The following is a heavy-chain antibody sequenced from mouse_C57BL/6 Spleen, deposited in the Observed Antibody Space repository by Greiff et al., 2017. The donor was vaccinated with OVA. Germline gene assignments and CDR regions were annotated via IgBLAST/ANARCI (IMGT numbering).Heavy chain of an antibody. CDR1: GYTFTDYE. J-gene: IGHJ3*01. CDR3: TRDLDHRFAY. V-gene: IGHV1-15*01. Sequence: VQLQESGAELVRPGASVTLSCKASGYTFTDYEMHWVKQTPVHGLEWIGAIDPETGGTAYNQKFKGKAILTADKSSSTAYMELRSLTSEDSAVYYCTRDLDHRFAYWGQGTLVTVSA. CDR2: IDPETGGT.